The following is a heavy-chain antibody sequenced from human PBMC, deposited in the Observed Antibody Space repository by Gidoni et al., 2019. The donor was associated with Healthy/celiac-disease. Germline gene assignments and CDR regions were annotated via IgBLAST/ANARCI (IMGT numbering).Heavy chain of an antibody. CDR1: GFTFGDYA. CDR3: TREGADALRDSSGYYPYYFDY. V-gene: IGHV3-49*05. D-gene: IGHD3-22*01. Sequence: EVQLVESGGGLVKPGRSLRLSCTASGFTFGDYAMSWFRQAPGKGLGWVGFIRSKAYGGTTEYAASMKGRFTISRDDSKSIAYLQMNSLKTEDTAVYYCTREGADALRDSSGYYPYYFDYWGQGTLVTVSS. CDR2: IRSKAYGGTT. J-gene: IGHJ4*02.